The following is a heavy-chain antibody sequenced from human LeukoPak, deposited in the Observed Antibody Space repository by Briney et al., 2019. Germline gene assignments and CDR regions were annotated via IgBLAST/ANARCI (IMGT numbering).Heavy chain of an antibody. CDR1: GGSISSSSYY. V-gene: IGHV4-39*01. CDR3: ARLGDGYNADAFDI. D-gene: IGHD5-24*01. CDR2: IYYSGST. Sequence: SSETLSLTCTVSGGSISSSSYYWGWIRQPPGKGLEWIGSIYYSGSTYYNPSLKSRVTISVDTSKNQFSLKLSSVTAADTAVYYCARLGDGYNADAFDIWGQGTMVTVPS. J-gene: IGHJ3*02.